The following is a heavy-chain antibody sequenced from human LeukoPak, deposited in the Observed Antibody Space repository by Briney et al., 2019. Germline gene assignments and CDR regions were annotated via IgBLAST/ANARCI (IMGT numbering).Heavy chain of an antibody. J-gene: IGHJ6*02. CDR1: GFTFTTYA. V-gene: IGHV3-48*03. Sequence: PGGSLRLSCAASGFTFTTYAMNWVRQAPGKGLEWVSYISSSGSTIYYADSVKGRFTISRDNAKNSLYLQMNSLRAEDTAVYYCARDPKGYSYEYGFYYYYDMDVWGQGTTVTVSS. CDR3: ARDPKGYSYEYGFYYYYDMDV. CDR2: ISSSGSTI. D-gene: IGHD5-18*01.